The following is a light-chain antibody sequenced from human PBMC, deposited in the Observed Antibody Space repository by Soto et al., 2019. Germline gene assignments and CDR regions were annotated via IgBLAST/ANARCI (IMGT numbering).Light chain of an antibody. CDR3: QQYESSPLS. J-gene: IGKJ4*01. CDR2: RAS. Sequence: EIVLTQSPDTLSLSPGERATLSCRASQSVSSALLAWYQQKPGQATRLLIYRASTRATGIPARFTGSGSGTAFTLTICRLEPEDLAVYYCQQYESSPLSFGGGNKVEIK. CDR1: QSVSSAL. V-gene: IGKV3-20*01.